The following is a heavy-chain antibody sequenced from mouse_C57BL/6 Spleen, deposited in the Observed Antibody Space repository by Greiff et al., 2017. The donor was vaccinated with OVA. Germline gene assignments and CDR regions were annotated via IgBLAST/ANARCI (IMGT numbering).Heavy chain of an antibody. V-gene: IGHV1-82*01. Sequence: QVQLQQSGPELVKPGASVKISCKASGYAFSSSWMNWVKQRPGKGLEWIGRIYPGDGDTNYNGKFKGKATLTADKSSSTAYMQLSSLTSEDSAVYVCEREGRPYAMDYWGQGTSVTVSS. CDR2: IYPGDGDT. CDR3: EREGRPYAMDY. D-gene: IGHD3-2*02. J-gene: IGHJ4*01. CDR1: GYAFSSSW.